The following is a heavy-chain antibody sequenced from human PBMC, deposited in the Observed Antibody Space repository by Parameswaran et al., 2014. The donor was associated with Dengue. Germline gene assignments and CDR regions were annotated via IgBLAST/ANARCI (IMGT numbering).Heavy chain of an antibody. CDR3: ASPYYDRSGYYYAFDI. V-gene: IGHV4-59*08. CDR2: IFYSGRA. Sequence: PGKGLEWIGYIFYSGRANYNSSLKSRVTISIDTSKNQFSLKLSSVTAADTAVYYCASPYYDRSGYYYAFDIWGQGTMVTVSS. J-gene: IGHJ3*02. D-gene: IGHD3-22*01.